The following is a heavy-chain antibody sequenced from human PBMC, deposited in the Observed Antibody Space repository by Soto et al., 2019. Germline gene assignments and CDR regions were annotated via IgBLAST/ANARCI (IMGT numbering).Heavy chain of an antibody. CDR2: ISFDGDTE. Sequence: QVQVVESGGGVVQPGGSLRLSCAASAFTLSTYTMHWVRQAPGKGLEWVAVISFDGDTEYNADSVKGRFTVSRDDSKNALYLLMNSLRPEDTGIYYCARVLGGVPGIFDTWDQGTLVTVS. CDR1: AFTLSTYT. V-gene: IGHV3-30-3*01. J-gene: IGHJ4*02. D-gene: IGHD3-16*01. CDR3: ARVLGGVPGIFDT.